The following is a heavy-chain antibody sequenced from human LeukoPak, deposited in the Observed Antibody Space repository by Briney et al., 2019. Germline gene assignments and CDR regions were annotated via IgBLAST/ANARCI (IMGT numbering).Heavy chain of an antibody. CDR2: IYTSGST. CDR3: ARVWWDADAFDI. V-gene: IGHV4-4*07. CDR1: GGSISSYY. D-gene: IGHD2-8*02. J-gene: IGHJ3*02. Sequence: SETLSLTCTVSGGSISSYYWSWIRQPAGKGLEWIGRIYTSGSTNYNPSLKSRVTISVDKSKNQFPLKLSSVTAADTAVYYCARVWWDADAFDIWGQGTMVTVSS.